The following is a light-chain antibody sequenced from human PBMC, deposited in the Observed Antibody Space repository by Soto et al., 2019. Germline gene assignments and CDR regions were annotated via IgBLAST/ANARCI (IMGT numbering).Light chain of an antibody. Sequence: EIVLTQSPGTLSLSPGERATLSCRASQSVINSYLAWYQQKPGQAPRLVIYDIFTRATGVPTRISGSGSGTEFTLTISSLQSEDFAVYYCQQYNSWPLTFGGGTKVDIK. V-gene: IGKV3D-15*01. CDR2: DIF. J-gene: IGKJ4*01. CDR3: QQYNSWPLT. CDR1: QSVINSY.